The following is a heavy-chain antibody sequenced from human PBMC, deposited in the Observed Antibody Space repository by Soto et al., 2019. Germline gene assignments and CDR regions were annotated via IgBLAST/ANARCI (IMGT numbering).Heavy chain of an antibody. Sequence: ASVNVSCKSSGYTFTGYYIHWGRQAPGQGLEWMGWINPNSGGTNYAQKFQGWVTMTRDTSISTAYMELSRLRSDDTAVYYCARSMYYYDSSGYYGDAFDIWGQGTMVTVSS. CDR3: ARSMYYYDSSGYYGDAFDI. CDR1: GYTFTGYY. V-gene: IGHV1-2*04. J-gene: IGHJ3*02. CDR2: INPNSGGT. D-gene: IGHD3-22*01.